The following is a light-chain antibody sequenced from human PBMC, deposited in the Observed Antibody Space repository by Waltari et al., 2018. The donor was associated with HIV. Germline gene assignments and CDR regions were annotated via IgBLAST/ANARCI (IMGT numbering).Light chain of an antibody. Sequence: QSVLTQPPSASGTPGQRVTISCSGSSSTIGSNTVNWYQPRPGTAPKLLIYSNNQRPSGVPDRFSGSKSGTSASLAISGLQSEDEADYYCAAWDGSLNGRVVFGGGTKLTVL. CDR3: AAWDGSLNGRVV. CDR1: SSTIGSNT. V-gene: IGLV1-44*01. J-gene: IGLJ2*01. CDR2: SNN.